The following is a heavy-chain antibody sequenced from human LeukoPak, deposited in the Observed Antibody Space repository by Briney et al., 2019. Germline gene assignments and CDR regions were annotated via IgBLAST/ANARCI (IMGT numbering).Heavy chain of an antibody. CDR3: AEGHLAGYSSGWLDY. D-gene: IGHD6-19*01. CDR1: GGTFSSYA. J-gene: IGHJ4*02. CDR2: IIPIFGTA. Sequence: ASVKVSCKASGGTFSSYAISWVRQAPGQGLEWMGRIIPIFGTANYAQKFLGRVTITTDESTSTAYMELSSLRSEDTAVYYCAEGHLAGYSSGWLDYWGQGTLVTVSS. V-gene: IGHV1-69*05.